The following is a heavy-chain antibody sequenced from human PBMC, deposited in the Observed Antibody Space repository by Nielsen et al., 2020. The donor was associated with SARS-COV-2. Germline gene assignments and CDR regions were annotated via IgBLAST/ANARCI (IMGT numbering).Heavy chain of an antibody. CDR1: GGIFSSYA. V-gene: IGHV1-69*13. J-gene: IGHJ6*03. CDR2: IIPIFDTA. D-gene: IGHD3-22*01. CDR3: ASSHFNDTRGNLPWDRNYYYYMEV. Sequence: SVKISCKASGGIFSSYAISWVRQAPGQGLEWLGGIIPIFDTANYAQRFQGRVTITADEPTSTAYVELNSLRSEDTAVYYCASSHFNDTRGNLPWDRNYYYYMEVWGKGTTVTVSS.